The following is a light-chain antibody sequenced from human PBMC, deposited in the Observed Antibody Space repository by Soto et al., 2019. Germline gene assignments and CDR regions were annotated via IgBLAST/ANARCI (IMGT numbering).Light chain of an antibody. CDR3: IQYKSYSQEWT. CDR2: KAS. J-gene: IGKJ1*01. CDR1: QTISSC. Sequence: DIQMSQSPSTLSTSVGDRVTITCRAIQTISSCLAWYQQKPGKAPKLLIYKASTLESGVPSRFSGSGSGTEFTLTISSLQPDDFESYDCIQYKSYSQEWTFGQGTKV. V-gene: IGKV1-5*03.